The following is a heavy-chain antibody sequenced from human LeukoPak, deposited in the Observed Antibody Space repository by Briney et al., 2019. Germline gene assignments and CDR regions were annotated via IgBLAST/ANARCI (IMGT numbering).Heavy chain of an antibody. CDR1: GYTFSNSG. Sequence: ASVKVSCKASGYTFSNSGVSWLRQAPGQGPEWMGWISACNGNTNYAQKFQDRVAMTTDTSTNTAYMELRSLRSDDTAVYYCAKSIKVALSGAYFDPWGQGTLVTVSS. J-gene: IGHJ5*02. V-gene: IGHV1-18*01. CDR2: ISACNGNT. CDR3: AKSIKVALSGAYFDP. D-gene: IGHD6-19*01.